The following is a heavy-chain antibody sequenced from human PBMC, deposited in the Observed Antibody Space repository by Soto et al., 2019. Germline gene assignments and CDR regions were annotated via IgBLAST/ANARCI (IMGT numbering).Heavy chain of an antibody. Sequence: QLQLQESGPGLVKPSETLSLTCTVSGGSISSSSYYWGWIRQPPGKGLEWIGSIYYSGSTYYNPSLKSRVPISVDTSKNQFSLKLSSVTAADTAVYYCLLGNDYGDYWNYGMDVWGQGTTVTVSS. V-gene: IGHV4-39*01. J-gene: IGHJ6*02. CDR1: GGSISSSSYY. D-gene: IGHD4-17*01. CDR3: LLGNDYGDYWNYGMDV. CDR2: IYYSGST.